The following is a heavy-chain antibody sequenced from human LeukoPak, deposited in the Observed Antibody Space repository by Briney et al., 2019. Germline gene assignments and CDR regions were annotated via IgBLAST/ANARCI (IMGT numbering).Heavy chain of an antibody. J-gene: IGHJ3*02. Sequence: GGSLRLSCAASGFTFSDYYMSWIRQAPGKGLEWVSYISGSGSTIYYADSVKGRFTISRDNAKNSLYLQMNSLRAEDTAVYYCARDKGISWYRDAFDIWGQGTMVTVSS. CDR1: GFTFSDYY. CDR3: ARDKGISWYRDAFDI. V-gene: IGHV3-11*01. CDR2: ISGSGSTI. D-gene: IGHD6-13*01.